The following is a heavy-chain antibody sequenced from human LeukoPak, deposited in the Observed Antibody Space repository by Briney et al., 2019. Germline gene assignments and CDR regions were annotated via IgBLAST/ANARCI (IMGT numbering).Heavy chain of an antibody. CDR2: IIPIFGTA. Sequence: SVKLSCKASGGTFSSYAISWVRQAPGQGLEWMGGIIPIFGTANYAQKFQGRVMITTDESTSTAYMELSSLRSEDTAVYYCARDRAPVEMATKKYYYYYYMDVWGKGTTVTVSS. CDR1: GGTFSSYA. V-gene: IGHV1-69*05. J-gene: IGHJ6*03. CDR3: ARDRAPVEMATKKYYYYYYMDV. D-gene: IGHD5-24*01.